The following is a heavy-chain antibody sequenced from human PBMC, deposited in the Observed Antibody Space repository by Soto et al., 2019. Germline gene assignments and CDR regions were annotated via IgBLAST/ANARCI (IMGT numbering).Heavy chain of an antibody. CDR3: ASRGGVAAAIWGY. Sequence: QLQLQESGPGLVKPSETLSLTCTVSGGSISSSSYYWGWIRQPPGKGLEWIGSIYYSGSTSYNPHLKSRLPISVDRSKTQYYLKMSSVTAADTAVYYFASRGGVAAAIWGYWGQGTLVTVSS. J-gene: IGHJ4*02. V-gene: IGHV4-39*01. CDR2: IYYSGST. D-gene: IGHD3-16*01. CDR1: GGSISSSSYY.